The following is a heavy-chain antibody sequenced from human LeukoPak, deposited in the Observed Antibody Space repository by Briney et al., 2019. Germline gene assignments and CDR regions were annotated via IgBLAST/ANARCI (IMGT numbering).Heavy chain of an antibody. D-gene: IGHD3-3*01. CDR2: INNSGST. V-gene: IGHV4-34*01. CDR1: GGSFSGYY. CDR3: ARVGSPLRFLEWSFRYYYFDY. Sequence: PSETLSLTCAVYGGSFSGYYWGWIRQPPGKGLEWIGEINNSGSTNYNPSLKSRVPISVNTTKNQFSLKLSSVTAADPAVYYCARVGSPLRFLEWSFRYYYFDYWGQGTLVTVSS. J-gene: IGHJ4*02.